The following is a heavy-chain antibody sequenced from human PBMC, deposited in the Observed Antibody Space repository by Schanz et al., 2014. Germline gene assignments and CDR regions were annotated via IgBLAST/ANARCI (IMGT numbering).Heavy chain of an antibody. V-gene: IGHV3-66*02. CDR3: ARLATSKSRLGDAVDI. Sequence: VQLVESGGGLVKPGGSLRLSCTASGFTFRDYQMTWVRQAPGKGLEWVSVIYSGDNTYYADSVQGRFTLSKDFSKDTLYLQLTSLRPEDTAVYYCARLATSKSRLGDAVDIWGQGTMVTVSS. CDR2: IYSGDNT. J-gene: IGHJ3*02. D-gene: IGHD6-6*01. CDR1: GFTFRDYQ.